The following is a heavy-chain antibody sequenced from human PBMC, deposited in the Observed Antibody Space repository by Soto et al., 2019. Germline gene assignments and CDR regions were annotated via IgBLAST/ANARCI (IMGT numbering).Heavy chain of an antibody. D-gene: IGHD6-13*01. V-gene: IGHV5-51*01. CDR2: IYPGDSDT. Sequence: GESLKISCKGSGYSFTSYWIGWVRQMPGKGLEWMGIIYPGDSDTRYSPSFQGQVTISADKSISTAYLQWSSLKASDTAMYYCATTGGSIAAAGTSHTYGMDVWGQGTTVTVS. J-gene: IGHJ6*02. CDR3: ATTGGSIAAAGTSHTYGMDV. CDR1: GYSFTSYW.